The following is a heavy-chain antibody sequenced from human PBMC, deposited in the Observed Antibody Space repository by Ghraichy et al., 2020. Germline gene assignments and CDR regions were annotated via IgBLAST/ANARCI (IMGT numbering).Heavy chain of an antibody. D-gene: IGHD4-17*01. CDR2: ISYDGSNK. Sequence: TCAASGFTFSSYGMHWVRQAPGKGLEWVAVISYDGSNKYYADSVKGRFTISRDNSKNTLYLQMNSLRAEDTAVYYCVKDADYGDYVRMNYFDDWGQGTLVTVSS. V-gene: IGHV3-30*18. CDR1: GFTFSSYG. J-gene: IGHJ4*02. CDR3: VKDADYGDYVRMNYFDD.